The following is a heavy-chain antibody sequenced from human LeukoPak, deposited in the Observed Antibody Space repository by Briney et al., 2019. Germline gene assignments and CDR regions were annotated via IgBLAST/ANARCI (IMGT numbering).Heavy chain of an antibody. J-gene: IGHJ6*03. CDR1: GYSISSGYY. D-gene: IGHD2-2*01. V-gene: IGHV4-38-2*01. CDR3: ARNRYCSSTSRYPTDTDYYYYYYMDV. CDR2: IYHSGGT. Sequence: PSETLSLTCAVSGYSISSGYYWGWIRQPPGKGLVWIGSIYHSGGTYYNPSLKSRVTISVDTSKNQFSLKLSSVTAADTAVYYCARNRYCSSTSRYPTDTDYYYYYYMDVWGKGTTVTVSS.